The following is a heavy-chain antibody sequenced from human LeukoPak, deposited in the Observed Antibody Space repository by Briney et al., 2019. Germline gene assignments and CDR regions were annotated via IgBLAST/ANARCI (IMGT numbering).Heavy chain of an antibody. J-gene: IGHJ5*02. CDR1: GFTFSTYS. CDR3: TKYVTMMGSWDHDP. D-gene: IGHD3-22*01. V-gene: IGHV3-21*04. CDR2: ISGSGSYI. Sequence: PGGSLRLSCAASGFTFSTYSMNWVRQAPGKGLECVSSISGSGSYIYYAASVKGRFTISRDNSNSTLFLQMNSLRAEDTALYDCTKYVTMMGSWDHDPWGQGTLVSVSS.